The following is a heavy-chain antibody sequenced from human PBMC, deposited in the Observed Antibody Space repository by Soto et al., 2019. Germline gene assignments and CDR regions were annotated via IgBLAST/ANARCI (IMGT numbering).Heavy chain of an antibody. CDR1: GFTFSGYA. V-gene: IGHV3-23*01. J-gene: IGHJ5*01. D-gene: IGHD3-10*01. Sequence: VQLLESGGGLVQPGGSLRLSCAASGFTFSGYAMSWVRQAPGKGLEWVSSISGSGGSTFYADSVKGRLTISRDNSRNTLFLETNSRRAEDTAIYYGVKDRPNYYGSEGFYYKAGGDSWGQGTLVTVSS. CDR3: VKDRPNYYGSEGFYYKAGGDS. CDR2: ISGSGGST.